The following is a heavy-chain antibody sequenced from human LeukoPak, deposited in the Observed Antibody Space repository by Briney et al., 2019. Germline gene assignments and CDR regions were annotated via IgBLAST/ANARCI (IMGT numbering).Heavy chain of an antibody. V-gene: IGHV1-46*01. CDR1: GYTFTSYY. D-gene: IGHD4-17*01. CDR2: INPSGGST. Sequence: AASVKVSCKASGYTFTSYYMHWVRQAPGQGLEWMGIINPSGGSTSYAQKFQGRVTMTRDMSTSTVYMELSSLRSEDTAVYYCARESGGDTFDYWGQGTLVTVSS. J-gene: IGHJ4*02. CDR3: ARESGGDTFDY.